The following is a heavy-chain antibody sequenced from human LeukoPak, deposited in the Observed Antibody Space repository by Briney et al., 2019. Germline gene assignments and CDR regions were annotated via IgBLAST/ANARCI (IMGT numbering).Heavy chain of an antibody. D-gene: IGHD2-2*01. Sequence: GGSLRLSCAASGFTFSSYAMHWVRQAPGKGLEWVAVISYDGSNKYYADSVKGRFTISRDNSKNTLYLQMNSLRAEDTAVYYCARVRWPAANYWGQGTLVTVSS. V-gene: IGHV3-30-3*01. CDR2: ISYDGSNK. J-gene: IGHJ4*02. CDR3: ARVRWPAANY. CDR1: GFTFSSYA.